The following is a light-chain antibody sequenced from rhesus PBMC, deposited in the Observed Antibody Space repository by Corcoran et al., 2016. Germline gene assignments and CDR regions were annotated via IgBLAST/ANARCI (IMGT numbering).Light chain of an antibody. V-gene: IGKV3-10*01. J-gene: IGKJ2*01. CDR3: YQHSSGYS. CDR1: QSVSSN. CDR2: GAS. Sequence: QVILTQSPATLSLSPGERATLSCRASQSVSSNLAWYQQKPGQAPRLLNYGASSRATGIPDRFSGSGSGTELTLTISSLEPEDVGVYHCYQHSSGYSFGQGTKVEIK.